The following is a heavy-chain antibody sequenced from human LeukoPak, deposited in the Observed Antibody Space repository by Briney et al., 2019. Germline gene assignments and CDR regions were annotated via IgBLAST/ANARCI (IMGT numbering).Heavy chain of an antibody. CDR3: ARHDYGDKHFDY. CDR2: ISSSSSYI. D-gene: IGHD4-17*01. V-gene: IGHV3-21*01. CDR1: GFTFSSYA. Sequence: GGSLRLSCAASGFTFSSYAMSWVRQAPGKGLEWVSSISSSSSYIYYADSVKGRFTISRDNAKNSLYLQMNSLRAEDTAVYYCARHDYGDKHFDYWGQGTLVTVSS. J-gene: IGHJ4*02.